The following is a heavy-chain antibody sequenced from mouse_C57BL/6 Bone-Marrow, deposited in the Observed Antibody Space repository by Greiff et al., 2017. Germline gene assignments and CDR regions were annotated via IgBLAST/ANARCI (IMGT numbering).Heavy chain of an antibody. V-gene: IGHV14-4*01. CDR2: SDPENGDT. D-gene: IGHD1-1*01. Sequence: EVQLQHSGAELVRPGASVKLSCTASGFNIQDDYMHWVKQRTEQGLEWIGWSDPENGDTEYASKFQGKATITADTSSNTAYLQLSSLTSEDTAVYYCTTGTVVADWDFDVWGTGTTVTVSS. J-gene: IGHJ1*03. CDR3: TTGTVVADWDFDV. CDR1: GFNIQDDY.